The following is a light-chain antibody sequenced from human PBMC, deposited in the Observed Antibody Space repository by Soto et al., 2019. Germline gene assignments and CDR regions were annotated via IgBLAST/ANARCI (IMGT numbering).Light chain of an antibody. CDR2: AAS. CDR3: QQSSRYPLT. J-gene: IGKJ4*02. V-gene: IGKV1-9*01. Sequence: DIQMTQSPSSLSPSVLATVTITCQASQDINSYLAWYQQKPGKAPTLLIYAASTLQSGVPSRFSGSGSGTDFSLTIRALQPEDFATYYCQQSSRYPLTFGGGTKVDIK. CDR1: QDINSY.